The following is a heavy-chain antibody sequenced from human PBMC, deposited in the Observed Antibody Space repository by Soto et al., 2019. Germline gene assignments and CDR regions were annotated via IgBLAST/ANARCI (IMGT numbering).Heavy chain of an antibody. V-gene: IGHV1-18*01. CDR3: ARSDPFYDSTTHPLDA. CDR2: IGVSSGLT. CDR1: GYNFSTFG. Sequence: QIHLVQSGPEVKRPGASVQVSCQASGYNFSTFGLSWVRQAPGQGLEWMGWIGVSSGLTNYARKFQDRVSMSTDTSTTTAFLDLRSLTSDDTAVYDWARSDPFYDSTTHPLDAWGQGTLVTVSS. D-gene: IGHD3-22*01. J-gene: IGHJ5*02.